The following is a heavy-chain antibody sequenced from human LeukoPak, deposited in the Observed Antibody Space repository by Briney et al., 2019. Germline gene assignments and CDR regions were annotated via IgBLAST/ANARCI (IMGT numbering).Heavy chain of an antibody. CDR1: GFTFSSYW. CDR3: ARVVDTHFDY. CDR2: IKSDGGTT. D-gene: IGHD5-18*01. V-gene: IGHV3-74*01. Sequence: GGSLRLSCAASGFTFSSYWMDWVRQAPGKWLVWVSRIKSDGGTTTYADSVKGRFTTYRDNAKHTLYLQMNSLRAEDTAVYYCARVVDTHFDYWGQGTLVTVSS. J-gene: IGHJ4*02.